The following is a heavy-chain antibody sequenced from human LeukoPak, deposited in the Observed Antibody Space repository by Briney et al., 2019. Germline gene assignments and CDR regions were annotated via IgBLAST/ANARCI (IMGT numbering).Heavy chain of an antibody. CDR3: ASLGPYYDSSGYYLDY. CDR2: MYYSGST. CDR1: GGSISSDNYY. D-gene: IGHD3-22*01. Sequence: SETLSLTCTVSGGSISSDNYYWGWIRQPPGKRLEWIGSMYYSGSTYYNPSLKSRVTISVDTSKNHFSLRLSSVTAADTAVYYCASLGPYYDSSGYYLDYWGQGTLVTVSS. J-gene: IGHJ4*02. V-gene: IGHV4-39*02.